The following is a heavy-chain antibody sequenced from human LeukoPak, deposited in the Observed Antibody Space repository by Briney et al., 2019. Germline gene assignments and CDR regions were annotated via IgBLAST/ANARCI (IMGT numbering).Heavy chain of an antibody. J-gene: IGHJ6*03. CDR1: GSTFSSYD. D-gene: IGHD3-10*01. CDR3: AKDPTDGSGYYMDV. CDR2: IRYDGSNK. V-gene: IGHV3-30*02. Sequence: PGGSLRLSCAASGSTFSSYDMHWVRQAPGKGLEWVAFIRYDGSNKYYADSVKGRFTISRDNSKNTLYLQMNSLRAEDTAVYYCAKDPTDGSGYYMDVWGKGTTVAISS.